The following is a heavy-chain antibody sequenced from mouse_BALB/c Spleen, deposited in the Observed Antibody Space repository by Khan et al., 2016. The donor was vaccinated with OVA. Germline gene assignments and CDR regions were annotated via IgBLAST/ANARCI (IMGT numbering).Heavy chain of an antibody. Sequence: QIQLVQSGPELKKPGETVKISCKASAYTFTNYGMNWVKQAPGKGLKGMGWINTYTGEPTYTDDFKGRFAFSLETSASTAYLQINNLKNEDMATYFCASGASYWYFDVWGAGTTVTVSS. CDR1: AYTFTNYG. CDR3: ASGASYWYFDV. V-gene: IGHV9-1*02. CDR2: INTYTGEP. J-gene: IGHJ1*01.